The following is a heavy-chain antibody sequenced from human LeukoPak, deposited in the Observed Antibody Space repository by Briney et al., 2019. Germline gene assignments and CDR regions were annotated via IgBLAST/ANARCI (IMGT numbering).Heavy chain of an antibody. J-gene: IGHJ4*02. Sequence: GRSLRLSCAASGFDFINYAMSWVRQAPGKGLEWVSGISGSGSHTYYADSVRGRFTISRDNSKNTLYLQMNSLRAEDTAVYYCGRDRHSTSLQFFDYWGQGTLVTVSS. CDR2: ISGSGSHT. CDR1: GFDFINYA. D-gene: IGHD6-13*01. V-gene: IGHV3-23*01. CDR3: GRDRHSTSLQFFDY.